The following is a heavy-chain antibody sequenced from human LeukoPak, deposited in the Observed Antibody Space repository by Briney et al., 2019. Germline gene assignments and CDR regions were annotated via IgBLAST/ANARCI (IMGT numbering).Heavy chain of an antibody. CDR3: AREPGYSYGFYYMDV. D-gene: IGHD5-18*01. V-gene: IGHV1-69*06. Sequence: ASVKVSCKASGYTFTSYGISWVRQAPGQGLEWMGGIIPIFGTANYAQKFQGRVTITADKSTSTAYMELSSLRSEDTAVYYCAREPGYSYGFYYMDVWGKGTTVTVSS. J-gene: IGHJ6*03. CDR2: IIPIFGTA. CDR1: GYTFTSYG.